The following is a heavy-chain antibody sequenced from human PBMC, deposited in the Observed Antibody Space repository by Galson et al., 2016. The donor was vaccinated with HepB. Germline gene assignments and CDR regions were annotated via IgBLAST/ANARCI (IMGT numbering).Heavy chain of an antibody. D-gene: IGHD1-1*01. J-gene: IGHJ4*02. Sequence: SLRLSCAASGFTFSSYSMNWVRQAPGKGLEWVSYISVYGTIYYADSVKGRFTISRDNARNSLYLQMNTLRAGDTAVYYCARSVEGHFDYWGQGILVTVSS. CDR3: ARSVEGHFDY. CDR2: ISVYGTI. CDR1: GFTFSSYS. V-gene: IGHV3-48*04.